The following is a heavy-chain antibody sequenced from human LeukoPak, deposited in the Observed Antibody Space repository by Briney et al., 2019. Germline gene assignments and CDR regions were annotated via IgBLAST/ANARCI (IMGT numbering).Heavy chain of an antibody. D-gene: IGHD6-13*01. CDR1: GFTFNNYA. J-gene: IGHJ4*02. V-gene: IGHV3-23*01. CDR2: NSGGGYST. Sequence: PGGSLRLSCAASGFTFNNYAMSWVRQAPGKGLEWVSANSGGGYSTYYADSVKGRFTISRDNSKNTMYLQMNSLRAEDTAVYYCAKPDNSWSFDYWGQGTLVTVSS. CDR3: AKPDNSWSFDY.